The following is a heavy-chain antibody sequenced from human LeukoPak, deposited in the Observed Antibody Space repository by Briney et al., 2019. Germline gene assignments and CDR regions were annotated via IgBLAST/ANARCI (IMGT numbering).Heavy chain of an antibody. CDR2: ISGSGGST. CDR1: GFTFSSYA. V-gene: IGHV3-23*01. CDR3: AKDPCSSTSCYSSYYYYYGMDV. Sequence: GGSLRLSCAASGFTFSSYAMSWVRQAPGKGLEWVSAISGSGGSTYYADSVKGRFTISRDNSKNTLYLQMNSLRAEDTAVYYCAKDPCSSTSCYSSYYYYYGMDVWGKGTTVTVSS. J-gene: IGHJ6*04. D-gene: IGHD2-2*01.